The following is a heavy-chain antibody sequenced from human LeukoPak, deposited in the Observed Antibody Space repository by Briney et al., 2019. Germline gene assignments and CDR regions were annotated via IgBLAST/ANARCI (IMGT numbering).Heavy chain of an antibody. D-gene: IGHD3-10*01. CDR1: GYTFTGYY. CDR2: INPNSGGT. J-gene: IGHJ4*02. CDR3: TRAYGSGSPLDY. Sequence: VASVKVSCKASGYTFTGYYMHWVRQAPGQGLEWMGRINPNSGGTNYAQKFQGRVTMTRDTSISTAYMELSRLRSDDTAVYYCTRAYGSGSPLDYWGQGTLVTVSS. V-gene: IGHV1-2*06.